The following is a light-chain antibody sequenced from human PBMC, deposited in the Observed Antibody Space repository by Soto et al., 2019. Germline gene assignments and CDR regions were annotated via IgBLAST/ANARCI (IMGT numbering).Light chain of an antibody. CDR3: QQYNSNPWT. CDR1: QNIRSW. CDR2: DAS. V-gene: IGKV1-5*01. J-gene: IGKJ1*01. Sequence: DIQMTQSPSTLSSSVGDRVTITCRASQNIRSWLAWYQQKPGKAPNLLIFDASSLESGVPSRFSGSGPGTEFTLTITSLQPDEFATYYCQQYNSNPWTFGLGTKVDIK.